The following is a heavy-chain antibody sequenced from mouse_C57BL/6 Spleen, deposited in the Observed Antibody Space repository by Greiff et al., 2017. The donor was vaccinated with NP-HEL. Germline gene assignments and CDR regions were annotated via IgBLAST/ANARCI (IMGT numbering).Heavy chain of an antibody. D-gene: IGHD1-1*01. Sequence: VQRVESGPGLVAPSQSLSITCTVSGFSLTSYAISWVRQPPGKGLEWLGVIWTGGGTNYNSALKSRLSISKDNSKSQVFLKMNSMQTDDTARYYCARNKGTYGSRDWYFDVWGTGTTVTVSS. CDR2: IWTGGGT. J-gene: IGHJ1*03. CDR1: GFSLTSYA. V-gene: IGHV2-9-1*01. CDR3: ARNKGTYGSRDWYFDV.